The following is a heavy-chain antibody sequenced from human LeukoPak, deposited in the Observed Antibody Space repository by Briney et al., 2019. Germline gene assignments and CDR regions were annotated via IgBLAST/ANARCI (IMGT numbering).Heavy chain of an antibody. CDR3: VRSTSTYNYYYVMDV. Sequence: SETLSLTCAVHGGSLSVYYWGCIRQAPGKGLEWVGEINYRGSSNYNPSLKSRVSFSVDTAKNQFSLTLRAVTAADTAVYYCVRSTSTYNYYYVMDVWGQGTTVTVSS. V-gene: IGHV4-34*01. J-gene: IGHJ6*01. CDR1: GGSLSVYY. CDR2: INYRGSS. D-gene: IGHD1-1*01.